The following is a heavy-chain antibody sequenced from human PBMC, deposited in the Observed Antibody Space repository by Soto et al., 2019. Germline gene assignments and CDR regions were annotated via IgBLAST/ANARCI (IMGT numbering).Heavy chain of an antibody. CDR3: ARIPSGRYPEYFQH. CDR2: MSGGGGST. Sequence: EVQLLESGGGLVQPGGSMRLTCVASGFTFSSNAMSWVRQAPGKGLEGVSAMSGGGGSTYYADSVKGRFTISRDNSKNTLYLQMNSLRDEDTAVYYCARIPSGRYPEYFQHWGQGTLVTVSS. V-gene: IGHV3-23*01. D-gene: IGHD1-26*01. J-gene: IGHJ1*01. CDR1: GFTFSSNA.